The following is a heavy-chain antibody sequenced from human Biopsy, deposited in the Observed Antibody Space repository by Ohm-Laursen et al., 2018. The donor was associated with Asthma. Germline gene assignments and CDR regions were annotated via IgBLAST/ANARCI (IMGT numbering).Heavy chain of an antibody. Sequence: SLRLSCAASGFTFSSNAMHWVRQAPGKGLEWVTVITFDGSTQHYGDSVKGRFTISRDNSKNTLFLEMNSLRAEDTAVYYCAKDWKSLYVQYFFEYWGQGTLVTVSS. CDR3: AKDWKSLYVQYFFEY. V-gene: IGHV3-30-3*01. CDR1: GFTFSSNA. D-gene: IGHD5/OR15-5a*01. CDR2: ITFDGSTQ. J-gene: IGHJ4*02.